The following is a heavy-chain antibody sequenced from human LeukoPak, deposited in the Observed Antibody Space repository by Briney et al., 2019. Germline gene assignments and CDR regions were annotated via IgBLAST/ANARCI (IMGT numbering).Heavy chain of an antibody. CDR3: ARDPPAVSINTYA. Sequence: PGGSLRLSCAVSGFTVGNNYMNWVRQAPGKGLEWVSLIFSHGETSYADSVNGRFTISRDNSKNTLYLQMNGLRVEDTAVYYCARDPPAVSINTYAWGQGTLVTVSS. CDR2: IFSHGET. D-gene: IGHD2-8*01. J-gene: IGHJ4*02. V-gene: IGHV3-66*01. CDR1: GFTVGNNY.